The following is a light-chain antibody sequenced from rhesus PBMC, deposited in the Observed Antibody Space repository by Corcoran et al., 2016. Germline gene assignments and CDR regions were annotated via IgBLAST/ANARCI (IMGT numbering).Light chain of an antibody. Sequence: EIVMTQSPATLSLSPGETATISCRTNQSVRSYLAWYHQKPGQAPRLLIYGASRRATVIPDRFSGRGSGTDFTLTISSLEPEDFAVYYCQETSNLWTFGQGTKVEIK. CDR2: GAS. J-gene: IGKJ1*01. V-gene: IGKV3-31*02. CDR3: QETSNLWT. CDR1: QSVRSY.